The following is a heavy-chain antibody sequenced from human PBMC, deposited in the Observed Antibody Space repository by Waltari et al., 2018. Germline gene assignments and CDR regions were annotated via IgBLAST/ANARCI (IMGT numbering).Heavy chain of an antibody. V-gene: IGHV4-34*01. J-gene: IGHJ4*02. D-gene: IGHD3-3*01. Sequence: QVQLQQWGAGLLKPSETLSLTCAVYGGSFSGYYWSWIRQPPGKGLEWIGEINHSGSTNDNPSLKSRVTISVDTSKNQFSLKLSSVTAADTAVYYCARARDFWSGYYRPYWYYFDYWGQGTLVTVSS. CDR1: GGSFSGYY. CDR3: ARARDFWSGYYRPYWYYFDY. CDR2: INHSGST.